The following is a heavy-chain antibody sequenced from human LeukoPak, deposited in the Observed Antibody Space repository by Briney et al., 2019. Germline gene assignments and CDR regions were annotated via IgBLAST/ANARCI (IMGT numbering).Heavy chain of an antibody. CDR1: GFTFSSYG. CDR2: IQYDGTNK. CDR3: AKDRAGPAEH. D-gene: IGHD3-10*01. Sequence: GGSLRLSCAASGFTFSSYGMHWVRQAPGKGLEWVTFIQYDGTNKYYADSVEGRFTISRDNSKNTLYLQMNSLRAEDTAVYYCAKDRAGPAEHWGQGTLVTVSS. V-gene: IGHV3-30*02. J-gene: IGHJ1*01.